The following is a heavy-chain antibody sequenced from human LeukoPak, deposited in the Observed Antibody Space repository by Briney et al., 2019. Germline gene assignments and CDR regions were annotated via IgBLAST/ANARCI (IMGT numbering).Heavy chain of an antibody. CDR2: ISSGGHVI. CDR3: ARDEDGDQDFDY. D-gene: IGHD5-24*01. CDR1: GFTFSSYG. Sequence: GGSLTLSCAASGFTFSSYGMTWVRQAPGKGLEWVSHISSGGHVISYEDSVKGRFITSREDAEGSLYLQMNSLRADDTAVYYCARDEDGDQDFDYWGQGTLVTVSS. J-gene: IGHJ4*02. V-gene: IGHV3-48*03.